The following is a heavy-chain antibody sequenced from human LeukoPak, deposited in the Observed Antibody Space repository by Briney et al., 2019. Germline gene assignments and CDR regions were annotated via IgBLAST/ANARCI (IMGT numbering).Heavy chain of an antibody. CDR2: ISAYNGNT. J-gene: IGHJ6*02. Sequence: ASVKVSCKASGYTFTSYGISWVRQAPGQGLEWMGWISAYNGNTNYAQKLQGRVTMTTDTSTSTAYMELRSLRSDDTAVYYCARYSYCTNGVCYMDHPYYYYYYGMDVWGQGTTVTVSS. CDR3: ARYSYCTNGVCYMDHPYYYYYYGMDV. V-gene: IGHV1-18*01. D-gene: IGHD2-8*01. CDR1: GYTFTSYG.